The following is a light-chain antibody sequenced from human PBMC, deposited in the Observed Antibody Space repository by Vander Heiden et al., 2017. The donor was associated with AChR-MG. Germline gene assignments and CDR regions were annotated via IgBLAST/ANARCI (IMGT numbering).Light chain of an antibody. J-gene: IGKJ2*01. CDR3: QQYNSWLYT. CDR1: QSVSSN. Sequence: EIVITQSPATLSVSPGERATLSCRASQSVSSNLAWYQQKPGQAPRLLMYGASTRATGIPARFSGSGSGTEFTLTISSLQSEDFAVYYCQQYNSWLYTFGQGTKLEIK. V-gene: IGKV3-15*01. CDR2: GAS.